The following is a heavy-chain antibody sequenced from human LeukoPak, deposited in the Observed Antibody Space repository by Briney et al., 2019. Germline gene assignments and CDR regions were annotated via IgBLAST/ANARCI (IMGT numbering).Heavy chain of an antibody. Sequence: GGSLRLSCAASGFTFSDYYMSWIRQAPGKGLEWVSYISSSGSTIYYADSVKGRFTISRDNAKNSLYLQMNSLRVVDTAVYYCARGYSYGHYYFDYWGQGTLVTVSS. V-gene: IGHV3-11*04. CDR2: ISSSGSTI. J-gene: IGHJ4*02. CDR3: ARGYSYGHYYFDY. D-gene: IGHD5-18*01. CDR1: GFTFSDYY.